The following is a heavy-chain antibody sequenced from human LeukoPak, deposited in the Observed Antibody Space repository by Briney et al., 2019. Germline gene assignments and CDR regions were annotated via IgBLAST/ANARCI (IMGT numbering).Heavy chain of an antibody. CDR2: IRSKAYGGTT. Sequence: AGGSLGLSCAASGFTFNTYTMNWFRQAPGKGLEWVGFIRSKAYGGTTEYAASVKGRFTISRDDSKSIAYLQMNSLKTEDTAVYYCARDPRIQLYLVGRWFDPWGQGTLVTVSS. CDR3: ARDPRIQLYLVGRWFDP. CDR1: GFTFNTYT. J-gene: IGHJ5*02. V-gene: IGHV3-49*03. D-gene: IGHD5-18*01.